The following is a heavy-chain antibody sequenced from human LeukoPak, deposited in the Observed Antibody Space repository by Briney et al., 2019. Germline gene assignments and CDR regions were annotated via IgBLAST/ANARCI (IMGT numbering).Heavy chain of an antibody. CDR1: GGSFSGYY. D-gene: IGHD6-6*01. CDR3: ARGHAIAAPRYYYYYYYYMDV. V-gene: IGHV4-34*01. Sequence: TSETLSLTCAVYGGSFSGYYWSWIRQPPGKGLEWIGEINHSGSTNYNPSLKSRVTISVDTSKNQFSLKLSSVTAADTAVYYCARGHAIAAPRYYYYYYYYMDVWGKGTTVTVSS. CDR2: INHSGST. J-gene: IGHJ6*03.